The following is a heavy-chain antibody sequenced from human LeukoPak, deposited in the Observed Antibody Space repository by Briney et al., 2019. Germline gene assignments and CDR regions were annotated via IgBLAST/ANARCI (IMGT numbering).Heavy chain of an antibody. Sequence: ASVKVSCKVSGYTLTELSMHWVRQAPGKGLEWMGGFDPEDGETIYAQKFQGRVTMTRDTSISTAYMDLSRLRSDDTAVYYCARGMGVLVPAATWFDPWGQGTLVTVSS. V-gene: IGHV1-24*01. CDR3: ARGMGVLVPAATWFDP. CDR2: FDPEDGET. D-gene: IGHD2-2*01. J-gene: IGHJ5*02. CDR1: GYTLTELS.